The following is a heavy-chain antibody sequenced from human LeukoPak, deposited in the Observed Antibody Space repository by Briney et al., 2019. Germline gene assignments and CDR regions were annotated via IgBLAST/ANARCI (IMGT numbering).Heavy chain of an antibody. D-gene: IGHD1-26*01. J-gene: IGHJ4*02. CDR1: GGSISSGSYY. Sequence: PSETLSLTCTVSGGSISSGSYYWSWIRQPAGKGLEWIGRIYTSGSTNYNPSLKSRVTISVDTSKNQFSLKLSSVTAADTAVYYCARIAAGATPSYWGQGTLVTVSS. CDR3: ARIAAGATPSY. CDR2: IYTSGST. V-gene: IGHV4-61*02.